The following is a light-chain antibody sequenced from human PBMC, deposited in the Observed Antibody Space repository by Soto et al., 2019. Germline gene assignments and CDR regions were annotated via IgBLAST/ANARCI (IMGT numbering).Light chain of an antibody. CDR2: NNG. J-gene: IGLJ3*02. Sequence: QSVLTQPPSASGTPGQWVSISCSGSSSNIGGNIVNWYQQFPGTAPKLLIYNNGQRPSGVPDRFSGSMSGTSASLVISGLQSEDEADYYCAAWSDTLNDPVFGGGTQLTVL. CDR3: AAWSDTLNDPV. V-gene: IGLV1-44*01. CDR1: SSNIGGNI.